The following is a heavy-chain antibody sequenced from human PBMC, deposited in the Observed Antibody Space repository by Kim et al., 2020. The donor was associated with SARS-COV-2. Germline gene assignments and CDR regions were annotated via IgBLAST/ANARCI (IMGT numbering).Heavy chain of an antibody. CDR3: AREAVAGSFDY. J-gene: IGHJ4*02. V-gene: IGHV1-3*01. D-gene: IGHD6-19*01. CDR2: NT. Sequence: NTRYSQKFQARVSITRDTSATKAYLELSGLRSEDTAVYYCAREAVAGSFDYWGQGTLVTVSS.